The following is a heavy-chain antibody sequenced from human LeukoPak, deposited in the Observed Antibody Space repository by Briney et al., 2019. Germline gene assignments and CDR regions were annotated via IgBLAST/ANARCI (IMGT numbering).Heavy chain of an antibody. CDR2: IRYDGSNK. D-gene: IGHD3-10*01. CDR3: ARDGSGPPHY. V-gene: IGHV3-30*02. J-gene: IGHJ4*02. CDR1: GFTFSSYG. Sequence: GGSLRLSCAASGFTFSSYGMHWVRQAPGKGLEWVAFIRYDGSNKYYADSVKGRFTISRDNSKNTLYLRMNSLRAEDTAVYYCARDGSGPPHYWGQGTLVTVSS.